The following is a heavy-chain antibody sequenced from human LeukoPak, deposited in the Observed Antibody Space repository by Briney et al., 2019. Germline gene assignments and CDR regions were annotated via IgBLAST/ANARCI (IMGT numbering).Heavy chain of an antibody. CDR3: ARDLSFTNCGGDCYSSYFDY. V-gene: IGHV3-21*04. CDR2: ISTSSNYI. D-gene: IGHD2-21*02. J-gene: IGHJ4*02. Sequence: GGSLRLSCAASGFTFSSYNMNWVRQAPGKGLEWVSSISTSSNYIYYADSVKGRFTISRDNAKNSLYLQMNSLRAEDTAVYYCARDLSFTNCGGDCYSSYFDYWGQGTLVTVSS. CDR1: GFTFSSYN.